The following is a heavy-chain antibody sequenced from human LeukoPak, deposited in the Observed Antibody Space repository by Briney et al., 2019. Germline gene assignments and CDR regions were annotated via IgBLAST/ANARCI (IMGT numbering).Heavy chain of an antibody. J-gene: IGHJ3*02. D-gene: IGHD3-10*01. V-gene: IGHV3-7*05. CDR1: GFTFSNYW. CDR2: IHQDGSER. Sequence: GGSLRLSCAASGFTFSNYWMTWVRQAPGKGLEWVANIHQDGSERYYVDSVKGRFTISRDNAKNTLYLQMNSLRAEDTAVYYCAKDHYVSGRYDAFDIWGQGTMVTVSS. CDR3: AKDHYVSGRYDAFDI.